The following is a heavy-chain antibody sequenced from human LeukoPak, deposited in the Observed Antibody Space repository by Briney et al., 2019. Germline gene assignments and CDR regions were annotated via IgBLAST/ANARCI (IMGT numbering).Heavy chain of an antibody. CDR2: INSDGFST. J-gene: IGHJ4*02. CDR1: GFTFSSFW. Sequence: GGSLRLSCAASGFTFSSFWIHWVRQVPGKGLVWVSRINSDGFSTSYADSVKGRFTISRDNSKNTLDLQMNSLRAEDTAVYYCARSKRSSNRGPFDYWGQGTLVTVSS. D-gene: IGHD3-10*01. CDR3: ARSKRSSNRGPFDY. V-gene: IGHV3-74*01.